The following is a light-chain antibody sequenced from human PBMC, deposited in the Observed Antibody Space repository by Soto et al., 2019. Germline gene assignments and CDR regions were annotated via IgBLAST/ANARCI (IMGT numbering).Light chain of an antibody. J-gene: IGLJ1*01. CDR1: SSDVGGYNY. CDR2: EVN. CDR3: SSYAGSSNV. Sequence: QSVLTQPPSASGSPGQSVAISCTGTSSDVGGYNYVSWYQQHPGKAPKLMIYEVNKRPSGVPDRFSGSKPGNTASLTVSGLQAEDEADYYCSSYAGSSNVFGTGTKVTAL. V-gene: IGLV2-8*01.